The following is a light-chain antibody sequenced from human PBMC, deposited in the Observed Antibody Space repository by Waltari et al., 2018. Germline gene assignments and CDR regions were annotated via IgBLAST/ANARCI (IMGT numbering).Light chain of an antibody. CDR2: GSS. V-gene: IGKV1-39*01. Sequence: DIQMTQSPSSLSASIGDRVTITCRASQNIRNRLNWYQQKAGEAPKVLIYGSSILPSGAPSRFSGSGSGTDFTLTISSLQPDDIATYYCQESDGVPYTFGPGTQLEIK. CDR3: QESDGVPYT. J-gene: IGKJ2*01. CDR1: QNIRNR.